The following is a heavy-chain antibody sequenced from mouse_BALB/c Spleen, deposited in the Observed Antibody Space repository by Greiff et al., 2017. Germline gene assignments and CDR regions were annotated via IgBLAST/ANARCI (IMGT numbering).Heavy chain of an antibody. CDR2: ISYSGST. D-gene: IGHD5-1*01. V-gene: IGHV3-2*02. CDR3: ARGFVPDFFDY. Sequence: EVQLVESGPGLVKPSQSLSLTCTVTGYSITSDYAWNWIRQFPGNKLEWMGYISYSGSTSYNPSLKSRISITRDTSKNQFFLQLNSVTTEDTATYYCARGFVPDFFDYWGQGTTLTVSS. CDR1: GYSITSDYA. J-gene: IGHJ2*01.